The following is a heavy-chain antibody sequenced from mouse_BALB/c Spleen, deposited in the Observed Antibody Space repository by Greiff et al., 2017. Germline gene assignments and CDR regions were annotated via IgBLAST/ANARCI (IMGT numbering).Heavy chain of an antibody. J-gene: IGHJ2*01. Sequence: EVHLVESGGGLVKPGGSLKLSCAASGFTFSDYYMYWVRQTPEKRLEWVATISDGGSYTYYPDSVKGRFTISRDNAKNNLYLQMSSLKSEDTAMYYCARDYDGGFDYWGQGTTLTVSS. V-gene: IGHV5-4*02. CDR3: ARDYDGGFDY. CDR1: GFTFSDYY. D-gene: IGHD2-12*01. CDR2: ISDGGSYT.